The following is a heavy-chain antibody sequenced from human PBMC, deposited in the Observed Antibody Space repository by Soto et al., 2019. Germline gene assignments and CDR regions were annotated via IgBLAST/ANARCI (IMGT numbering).Heavy chain of an antibody. J-gene: IGHJ6*02. CDR1: GGSFSGYY. CDR3: ARGRGRVTTYYYYYGMDV. D-gene: IGHD4-4*01. CDR2: INHSGST. V-gene: IGHV4-34*01. Sequence: LSLTCAVYGGSFSGYYWIWIRQPPGKGLEWIGEINHSGSTNYNPSLKSRVTISVDTSKNQFSLKLSSVTAADTAVYYCARGRGRVTTYYYYYGMDVWGQGTTVTVSS.